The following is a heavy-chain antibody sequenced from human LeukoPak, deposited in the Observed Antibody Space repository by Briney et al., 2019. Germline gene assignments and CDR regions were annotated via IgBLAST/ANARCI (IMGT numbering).Heavy chain of an antibody. D-gene: IGHD3-22*01. V-gene: IGHV4-59*08. J-gene: IGHJ4*02. CDR2: IYYSGST. CDR3: ARHTYYYDSSGYYYLD. CDR1: GGSISSYY. Sequence: SETLSLTCTVSGGSISSYYWSWIRQPPGKGLEWIGYIYYSGSTNYNPSLKSRVTISVDTSKNQFSLKLSSVTAADTAVYYCARHTYYYDSSGYYYLDWGQGTLVTVSS.